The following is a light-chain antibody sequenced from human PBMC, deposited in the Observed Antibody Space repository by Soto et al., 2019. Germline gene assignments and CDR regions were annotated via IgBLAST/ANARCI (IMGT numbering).Light chain of an antibody. V-gene: IGKV1-39*01. CDR1: QTISSW. J-gene: IGKJ5*01. CDR2: LAS. Sequence: DIQMTQSPSTLSGSVGDRVTITCRASQTISSWLAWYQQKPGKAPKLLIYLASSLQSGVPSRFSGSGSGTVFTLTISSLQPEDLATYYCLESSSALTFGQGTRLEIK. CDR3: LESSSALT.